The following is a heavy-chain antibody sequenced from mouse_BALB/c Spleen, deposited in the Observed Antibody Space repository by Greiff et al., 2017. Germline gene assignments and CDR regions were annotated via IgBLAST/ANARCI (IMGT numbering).Heavy chain of an antibody. CDR1: GYTFTSYT. Sequence: QVHVKQSGAELARPGASVKMSCKASGYTFTSYTMHWVKQRPGQGLEWIGYINPSSGYTNYNQKFKDKATLTADKSSSTAYMQLSSLTSEDSAVYYCARSSGSTLYYAMDYWGQGTSVTVAS. CDR3: ARSSGSTLYYAMDY. V-gene: IGHV1-4*01. CDR2: INPSSGYT. J-gene: IGHJ4*01. D-gene: IGHD1-1*01.